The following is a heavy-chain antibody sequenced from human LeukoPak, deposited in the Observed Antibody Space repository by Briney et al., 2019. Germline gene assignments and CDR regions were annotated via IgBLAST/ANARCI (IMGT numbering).Heavy chain of an antibody. CDR3: AKDRGSRNVILTGRPRASMDFDH. J-gene: IGHJ4*02. V-gene: IGHV1-8*01. Sequence: ASVKVSCKASGYTFTSYDINWVRQATGQGLEWMGWMNPNSGNTGYAQKFQGRVTMTRNTSISTAYMELSSLRTEDTAVYYCAKDRGSRNVILTGRPRASMDFDHWGQGTLVTVSS. CDR2: MNPNSGNT. D-gene: IGHD3-9*01. CDR1: GYTFTSYD.